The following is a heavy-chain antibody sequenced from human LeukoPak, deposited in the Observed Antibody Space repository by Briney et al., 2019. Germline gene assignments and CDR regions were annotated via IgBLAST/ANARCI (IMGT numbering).Heavy chain of an antibody. Sequence: GASVKVSCKASGYTFTGYYMHWVRQSPGQGLEWMGWINPNSGGTNYAQKLQGRVTMTTDTSTSTAYMELRSLRSDDTAVYYCARDDILTGYPYGMDVWGQGTTVTVSS. D-gene: IGHD3-9*01. CDR1: GYTFTGYY. CDR2: INPNSGGT. CDR3: ARDDILTGYPYGMDV. J-gene: IGHJ6*02. V-gene: IGHV1-2*02.